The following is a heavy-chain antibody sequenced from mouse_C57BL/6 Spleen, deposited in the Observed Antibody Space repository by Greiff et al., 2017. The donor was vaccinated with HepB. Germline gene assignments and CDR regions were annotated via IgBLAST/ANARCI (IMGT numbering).Heavy chain of an antibody. J-gene: IGHJ3*01. D-gene: IGHD2-4*01. CDR2: IYPSDSET. CDR3: AKGYDYDRFAY. V-gene: IGHV1-61*01. Sequence: QVQLQQSGAELVRPGSSVKLSCKASGYTFPSYWMDWVKQRPGQGLEWIGNIYPSDSETHYNQKFKDKATLTVDKSSSTAYMQLSSLTSEDSAVYYCAKGYDYDRFAYWGQGTLVTVSA. CDR1: GYTFPSYW.